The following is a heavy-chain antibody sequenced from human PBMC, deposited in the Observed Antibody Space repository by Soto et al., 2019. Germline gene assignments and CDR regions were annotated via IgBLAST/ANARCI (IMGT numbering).Heavy chain of an antibody. CDR1: GFTFSSYW. CDR2: INSDGSST. D-gene: IGHD6-6*01. CDR3: ARGDSSSDWFDP. V-gene: IGHV3-74*01. J-gene: IGHJ5*02. Sequence: EVQLVESGGGLVHPGGSLRLSCAASGFTFSSYWMHWVRQAPGKGLVWVSRINSDGSSTSYADSVKGRFTISRDNAKNTLYLQMNSLRAEDTAVYYCARGDSSSDWFDPWGQGTLVTVSS.